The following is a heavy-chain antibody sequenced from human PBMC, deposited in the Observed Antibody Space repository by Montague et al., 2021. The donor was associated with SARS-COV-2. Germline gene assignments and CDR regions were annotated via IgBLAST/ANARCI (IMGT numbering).Heavy chain of an antibody. J-gene: IGHJ6*02. CDR3: ARGRWEPVLGVIDYHYGMTS. D-gene: IGHD3-22*01. CDR1: ISSSRYY. V-gene: IGHV4-39*07. Sequence: SETLSLTCTVSISSSRYYWDWIRQPPGKGLEWIGSMYYSGNTYYNPSLKSRVTILVDTSNNQFSLKLSSVTAAATAESYCARGRWEPVLGVIDYHYGMTSGAKGPRSPSP. CDR2: MYYSGNT.